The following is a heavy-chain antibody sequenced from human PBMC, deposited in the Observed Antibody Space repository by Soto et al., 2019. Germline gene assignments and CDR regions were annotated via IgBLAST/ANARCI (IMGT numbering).Heavy chain of an antibody. CDR2: INAGNGNT. CDR3: ARSGVPYCGGYCYYCIDY. CDR1: GYTFTSYA. D-gene: IGHD2-21*01. Sequence: QVQLVQSGAEVKKPGASVKVSCKASGYTFTSYAMHWVRQAPGQRLEWMGWINAGNGNTKYSQKLQGRVTITRDTAASTAYIELSCLRSEDTAVYYCARSGVPYCGGYCYYCIDYWVQGTLVTVSS. J-gene: IGHJ4*02. V-gene: IGHV1-3*01.